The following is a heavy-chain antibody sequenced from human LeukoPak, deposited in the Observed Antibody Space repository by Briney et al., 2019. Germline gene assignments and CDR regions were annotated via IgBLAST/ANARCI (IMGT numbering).Heavy chain of an antibody. CDR1: GFTFSSYW. D-gene: IGHD4-17*01. Sequence: GGSLRLSCAASGFTFSSYWMSWVRQAPGKGLEWVAVIWYDGNNKYYADSVKGRFTISGDSSKNTMYLQMNSLRAEDTAVYYCAREHTTVTSLLDYWGQGTLVTVSS. CDR2: IWYDGNNK. V-gene: IGHV3-33*08. J-gene: IGHJ4*02. CDR3: AREHTTVTSLLDY.